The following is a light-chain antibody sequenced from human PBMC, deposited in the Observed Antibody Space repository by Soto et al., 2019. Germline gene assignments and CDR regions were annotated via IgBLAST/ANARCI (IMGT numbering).Light chain of an antibody. V-gene: IGLV2-14*03. CDR3: SSYTGSTTWV. Sequence: QSALAQPASVSGSPGQSITISCTGSSSDVGAYNYVSWYQHHPGTAPNLIIYAVSNRPSGVSNRFSGSKSGNTASLTSSGLPAEDEDDYYCSSYTGSTTWVFGGGTKVTVL. CDR2: AVS. J-gene: IGLJ3*02. CDR1: SSDVGAYNY.